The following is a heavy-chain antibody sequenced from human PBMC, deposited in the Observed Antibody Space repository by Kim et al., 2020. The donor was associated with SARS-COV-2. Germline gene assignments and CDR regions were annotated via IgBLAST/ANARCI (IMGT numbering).Heavy chain of an antibody. Sequence: DSVTGRFTISRDNSKNTLYLQMNSLRAEDTAVYYCARERAYDSSGYYFDYWGQGTLVTVSS. J-gene: IGHJ4*02. D-gene: IGHD3-22*01. V-gene: IGHV3-30*01. CDR3: ARERAYDSSGYYFDY.